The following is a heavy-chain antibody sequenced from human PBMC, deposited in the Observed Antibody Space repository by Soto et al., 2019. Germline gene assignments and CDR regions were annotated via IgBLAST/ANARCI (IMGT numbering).Heavy chain of an antibody. D-gene: IGHD3-3*01. V-gene: IGHV4-61*01. Sequence: SETLSLTCTVSGGSVSSGSYYWSWIRQPPGKGLEWIGYIYYSGSTNYNPSLKSRVTISVDTSKNQFSLKLSSVTAADTAVYYCARETVRFLDLTMGGFDPWGQGTLVTVSS. J-gene: IGHJ5*02. CDR1: GGSVSSGSYY. CDR2: IYYSGST. CDR3: ARETVRFLDLTMGGFDP.